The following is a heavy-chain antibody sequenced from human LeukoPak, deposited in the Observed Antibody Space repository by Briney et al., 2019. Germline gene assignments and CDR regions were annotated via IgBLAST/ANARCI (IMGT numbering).Heavy chain of an antibody. CDR3: ARSIVVVVAATRFEDWFDP. V-gene: IGHV1-8*01. CDR1: GYTFTSYD. J-gene: IGHJ5*02. CDR2: MNPNSGNT. D-gene: IGHD2-15*01. Sequence: ASVKVSCEASGYTFTSYDINWVRQATGQGLEWMGWMNPNSGNTGYAQKFQGRVAMTRNTSISTAYMELSSLRSEDTAVYYCARSIVVVVAATRFEDWFDPWGQGTLVTVSS.